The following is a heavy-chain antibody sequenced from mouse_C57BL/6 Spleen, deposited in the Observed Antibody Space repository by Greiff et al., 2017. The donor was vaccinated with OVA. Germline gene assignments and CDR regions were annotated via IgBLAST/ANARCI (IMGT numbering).Heavy chain of an antibody. V-gene: IGHV1-69*01. CDR1: GYTFTSYW. Sequence: QVQLQQPGAELVMPGASVKLSCKASGYTFTSYWMHWVKQRPGQGLEWIGEIDPSDSYTNYNQKFKGKSTLTVDKSSSTAYMQLSSLTSEDSAVYYCARVSSCYVNDWGQGTTLTVSS. D-gene: IGHD3-2*02. CDR2: IDPSDSYT. J-gene: IGHJ2*01. CDR3: ARVSSCYVND.